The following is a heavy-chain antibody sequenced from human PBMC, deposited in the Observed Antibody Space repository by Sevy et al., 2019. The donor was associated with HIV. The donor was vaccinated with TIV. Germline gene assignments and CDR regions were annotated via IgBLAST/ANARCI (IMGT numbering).Heavy chain of an antibody. Sequence: GSLRLSCAASGFTFSSYTMNWVRQAPGKRLEWISYISSSGSTIYYADSVKGRFTISRDNAKNSLYLQMNSLRDEDTAVYYCARDDLGYCTTTGCWGWFDPLGQRTLVTVSS. D-gene: IGHD2-2*01. CDR3: ARDDLGYCTTTGCWGWFDP. J-gene: IGHJ5*02. V-gene: IGHV3-48*02. CDR1: GFTFSSYT. CDR2: ISSSGSTI.